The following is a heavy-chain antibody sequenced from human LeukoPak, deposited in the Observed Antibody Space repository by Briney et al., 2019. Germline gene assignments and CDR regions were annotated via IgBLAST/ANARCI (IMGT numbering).Heavy chain of an antibody. CDR3: ARDSAARSDL. CDR1: GGSISGHH. V-gene: IGHV4-59*11. Sequence: SETLSLTCTVSGGSISGHHWSWIRQPPGKELEWIGYIYYNGGTSYNPSLKSRVTISVDTSKNQISLHLNAVTAADTAVYYCARDSAARSDLWGRGTLVTVAS. J-gene: IGHJ2*01. CDR2: IYYNGGT. D-gene: IGHD2-15*01.